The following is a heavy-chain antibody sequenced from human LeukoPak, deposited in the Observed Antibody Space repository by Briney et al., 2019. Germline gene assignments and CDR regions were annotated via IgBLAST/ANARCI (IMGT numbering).Heavy chain of an antibody. CDR1: GGSISSYY. D-gene: IGHD2-15*01. J-gene: IGHJ4*02. CDR3: ARDLGDCSGGSCYSYDY. Sequence: SETLSLTCTVAGGSISSYYWSWIRQPPGTGLEWIGPIYYSGSTNYNPSLKSRVTISVDTSKNQFSLKLSSVTAADTAVYYCARDLGDCSGGSCYSYDYWGQGTLVTVSS. V-gene: IGHV4-59*01. CDR2: IYYSGST.